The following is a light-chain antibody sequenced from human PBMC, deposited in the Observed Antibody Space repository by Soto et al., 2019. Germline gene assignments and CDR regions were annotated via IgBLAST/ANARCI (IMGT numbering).Light chain of an antibody. J-gene: IGLJ1*01. CDR2: LEGSGSY. Sequence: QPVLPQSSSTSASLGSSAKLTCTLSSGHSNSIIAWHQQQSGKAPRYLMKLEGSGSYNKGSGVPDRFSGSRSGADRYLTISNLQSEDEADYYCETWDSNTRVFGTGTKVTVL. CDR3: ETWDSNTRV. V-gene: IGLV4-60*03. CDR1: SGHSNSI.